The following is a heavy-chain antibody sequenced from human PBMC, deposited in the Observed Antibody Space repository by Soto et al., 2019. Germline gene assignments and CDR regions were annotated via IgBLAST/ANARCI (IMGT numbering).Heavy chain of an antibody. CDR1: GGSFKSGSYS. CDR2: VYHTGRT. CDR3: ASHPLNWSDADS. J-gene: IGHJ4*02. V-gene: IGHV4-61*01. D-gene: IGHD1-1*01. Sequence: SETLSLTCTVSGGSFKSGSYSWSWIRQPPGKGLEWIGYVYHTGRTSYNPSLKSRVSISMDTSKNQFSLNLDSVTAADTGVYYCASHPLNWSDADSWGQGVLVTVSS.